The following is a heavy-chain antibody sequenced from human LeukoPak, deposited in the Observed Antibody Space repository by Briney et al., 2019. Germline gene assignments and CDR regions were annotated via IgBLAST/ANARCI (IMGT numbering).Heavy chain of an antibody. V-gene: IGHV3-7*01. CDR1: GFTFSSYW. CDR2: IKQDGSEK. CDR3: ARAEQQLFYRWFDP. D-gene: IGHD6-13*01. Sequence: GGSLRLSCAASGFTFSSYWMSWVRQAPGKGLEWVANIKQDGSEKYYVDSVKGRFTISRDNAKNSLYLQMNSLRAEDTAVYYCARAEQQLFYRWFDPWGQGTLVTVSS. J-gene: IGHJ5*02.